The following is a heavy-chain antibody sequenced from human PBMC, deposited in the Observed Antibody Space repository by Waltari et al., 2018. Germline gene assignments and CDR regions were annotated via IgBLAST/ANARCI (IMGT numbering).Heavy chain of an antibody. V-gene: IGHV1-2*02. J-gene: IGHJ4*02. Sequence: QVQLVQSGAEVNKPGASVMVSCKASGYTFTAYFMHWVRQAPGQGLEWVGWINPNSGGTNYAQKFQGRVIMTRDTSITTTFMELSRLTSDDSAMYFCARGLGRISMIRGITFDYWSQGTLVTVSS. CDR1: GYTFTAYF. D-gene: IGHD3-10*01. CDR3: ARGLGRISMIRGITFDY. CDR2: INPNSGGT.